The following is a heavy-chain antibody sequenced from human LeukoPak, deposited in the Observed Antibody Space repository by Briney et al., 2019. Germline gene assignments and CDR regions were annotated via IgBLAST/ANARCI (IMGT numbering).Heavy chain of an antibody. CDR2: IILIFGTA. V-gene: IGHV1-69*13. CDR3: ARVGGYPNWFDP. Sequence: GASVKVSCKASGGTFSSYAISWVRQAPGQGLEWMGGIILIFGTANYAQKFQGRVTITADESTSTAYMELSSLRSEDTAVHYCARVGGYPNWFDPWGQGTLVTVSS. D-gene: IGHD3-22*01. J-gene: IGHJ5*02. CDR1: GGTFSSYA.